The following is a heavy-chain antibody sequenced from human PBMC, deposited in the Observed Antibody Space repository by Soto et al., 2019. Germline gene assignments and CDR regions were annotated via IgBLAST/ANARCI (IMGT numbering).Heavy chain of an antibody. D-gene: IGHD3-9*01. CDR2: IYYSGST. CDR3: ARVGPGYLIYWYFDL. J-gene: IGHJ2*01. CDR1: GGSISSGGYY. V-gene: IGHV4-31*03. Sequence: QVQLQESGPGLVKPSQTLSLTCTVSGGSISSGGYYWSWIRQHPGKGLEWIGYIYYSGSTYYNPCLKSRVTISVDTSKNQFSLKLSSATAADTAMHYRARVGPGYLIYWYFDLWGRGTLVTVSS.